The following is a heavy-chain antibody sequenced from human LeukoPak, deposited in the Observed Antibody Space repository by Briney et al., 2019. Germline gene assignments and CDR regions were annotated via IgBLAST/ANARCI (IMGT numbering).Heavy chain of an antibody. CDR1: GGSISSYY. CDR3: ARASWELYDY. J-gene: IGHJ4*02. Sequence: SETLSLTCTVSGGSISSYYWSWIRQPPGKGLEWIGYIYYSGSTYYNPSLKSRVTISVDTSKNQFSLKLSSVTAADTAVYYCARASWELYDYWGQGTLVTVSS. V-gene: IGHV4-59*12. CDR2: IYYSGST. D-gene: IGHD1-26*01.